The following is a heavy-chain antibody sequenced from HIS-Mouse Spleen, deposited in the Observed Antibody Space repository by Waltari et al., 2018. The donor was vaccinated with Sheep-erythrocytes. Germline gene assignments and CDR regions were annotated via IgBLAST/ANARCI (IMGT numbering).Heavy chain of an antibody. CDR1: GFTFSSYS. Sequence: EVQLVESGGGLVKPGGSLRLSCAASGFTFSSYSMNWVRQAPGKGLDVVSSISSISIYIYYADSVKGRFTISRDNAKNSLYLQMNSLRAEDTAVYYCARVASGATFDYWGQGTLVTVSS. D-gene: IGHD1-26*01. CDR2: ISSISIYI. V-gene: IGHV3-21*01. CDR3: ARVASGATFDY. J-gene: IGHJ4*02.